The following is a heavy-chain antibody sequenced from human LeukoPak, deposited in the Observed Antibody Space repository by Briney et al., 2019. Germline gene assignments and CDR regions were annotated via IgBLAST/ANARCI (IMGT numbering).Heavy chain of an antibody. D-gene: IGHD4-17*01. CDR2: ITSSSSYT. Sequence: PGGSLRLSCAASGFTFSTYNMNWVRQAPGKGLEWVSSITSSSSYTFYADSVKGRFTISRDNAKNSLYLQMNSLRAEDTAVYYCARLRSNPYYYYYYYMDVWGKGTTVTISS. CDR1: GFTFSTYN. J-gene: IGHJ6*03. V-gene: IGHV3-21*01. CDR3: ARLRSNPYYYYYYYMDV.